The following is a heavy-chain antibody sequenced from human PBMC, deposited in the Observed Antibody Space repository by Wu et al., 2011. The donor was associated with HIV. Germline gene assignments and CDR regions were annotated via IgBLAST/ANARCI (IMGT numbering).Heavy chain of an antibody. CDR2: IVPSFGTT. Sequence: QVQLVQSGAEVKKPGSSVKVSCKVSGDTFTGYAISWVRQAPGQGLEWMGGIVPSFGTTHYAQKFQGRVTITAEQSTSTAYMELSSLTSEDTAVYYCARPXGSYTGHVWAYMDVWGKGPRSPSP. V-gene: IGHV1-69*01. CDR1: GDTFTGYA. D-gene: IGHD3-16*01. J-gene: IGHJ6*03. CDR3: ARPXGSYTGHVWAYMDV.